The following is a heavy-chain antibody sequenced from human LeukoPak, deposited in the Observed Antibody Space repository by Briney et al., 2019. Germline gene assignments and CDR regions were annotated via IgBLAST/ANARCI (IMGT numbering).Heavy chain of an antibody. V-gene: IGHV4-34*01. Sequence: SETLSLTCAVYGGSFSGYYWSWIRQPPGKGLEWIGEINHSGSTNYNPSLKSRVTISVDTSKNQFSLKLSSVTAADTAVYYCASGSSNWYRNHDYWGQGTLVTVSS. D-gene: IGHD6-13*01. CDR1: GGSFSGYY. CDR3: ASGSSNWYRNHDY. CDR2: INHSGST. J-gene: IGHJ4*02.